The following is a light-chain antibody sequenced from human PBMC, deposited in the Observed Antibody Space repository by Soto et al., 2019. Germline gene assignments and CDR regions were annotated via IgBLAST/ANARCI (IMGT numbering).Light chain of an antibody. V-gene: IGLV2-14*01. CDR1: SSDVGAYNF. CDR2: DVS. J-gene: IGLJ1*01. Sequence: QSALTQPASVSGSPGESITISCTGTSSDVGAYNFVSWYQQDPGKAPKLMIYDVSSRPSGVSNRFSGSKSGHTASLTISGFQAEDEADYYCSSYTSSSTYVFGTGTKVTVL. CDR3: SSYTSSSTYV.